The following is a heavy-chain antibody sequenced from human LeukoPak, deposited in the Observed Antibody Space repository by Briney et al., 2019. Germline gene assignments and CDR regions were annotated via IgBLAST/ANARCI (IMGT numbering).Heavy chain of an antibody. V-gene: IGHV3-30-3*01. CDR1: GFTFSSYA. CDR3: ARAPGRFLEWLLLDY. CDR2: ISFDGSNK. Sequence: PGGSLRLSCAASGFTFSSYAMHWVRQAPGKGLEWVAVISFDGSNKYYADSVKGRFTISRDNSKNTLYLQMNSLRAKDTAVYYCARAPGRFLEWLLLDYWGQGTLVTVSS. J-gene: IGHJ4*02. D-gene: IGHD3-3*01.